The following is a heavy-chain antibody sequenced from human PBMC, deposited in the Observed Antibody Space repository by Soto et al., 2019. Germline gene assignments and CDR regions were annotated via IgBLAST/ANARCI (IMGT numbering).Heavy chain of an antibody. CDR2: INAGNGNT. CDR1: GYTFTSYA. V-gene: IGHV1-3*01. CDR3: ARSIVVVTALDY. Sequence: VASVKVYCKASGYTFTSYAMHWVRQAPGQRLEWMGWINAGNGNTKYSQKFQGRVTITRDTSASTAYMEPSSLRSEDTAVYYCARSIVVVTALDYWGQGTLVTVSS. J-gene: IGHJ4*02. D-gene: IGHD2-21*02.